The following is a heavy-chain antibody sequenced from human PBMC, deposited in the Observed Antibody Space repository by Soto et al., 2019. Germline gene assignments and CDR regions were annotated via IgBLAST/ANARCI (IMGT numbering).Heavy chain of an antibody. CDR3: ARAGAAPYYYYGMDV. V-gene: IGHV1-18*01. J-gene: IGHJ6*02. CDR1: GYTFTSSG. Sequence: ASVKVSCKASGYTFTSSGISWVRQAPGQGLEWMGWISTDNGNTNYAQHLQGRVSMTTDTSTSTVYMELRSLRSDDTAVYYCARAGAAPYYYYGMDVWGQGTRVTVSS. D-gene: IGHD2-15*01. CDR2: ISTDNGNT.